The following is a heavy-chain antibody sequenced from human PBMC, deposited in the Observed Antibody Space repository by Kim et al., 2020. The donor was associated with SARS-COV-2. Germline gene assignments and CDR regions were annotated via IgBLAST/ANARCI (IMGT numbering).Heavy chain of an antibody. J-gene: IGHJ4*02. Sequence: ASVKVSCKASGYSFTGYYIHWVRQAPGQGLEWMGRINPNSGGTNYAQTFQGRVTITRDTSISIAYMELSSLRSDDTVVYYCAREYSYGYYFDYWGQGTLVTVSS. CDR3: AREYSYGYYFDY. D-gene: IGHD5-18*01. CDR1: GYSFTGYY. V-gene: IGHV1-2*01. CDR2: INPNSGGT.